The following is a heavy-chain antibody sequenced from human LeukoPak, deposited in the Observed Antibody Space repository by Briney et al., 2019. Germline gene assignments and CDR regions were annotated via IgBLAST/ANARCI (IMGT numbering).Heavy chain of an antibody. CDR3: AKAKDVIPVVTAPSS. D-gene: IGHD4-23*01. V-gene: IGHV3-30*18. Sequence: PGGSLRLSCAASGFTFSSYGIHWVRQAPGKGLEWVALISYDGSNKYYADSVKGRFTISRDNSKNTLYLQMNSLRAEDTAVYYCAKAKDVIPVVTAPSSWGQGTLVIVSS. CDR2: ISYDGSNK. J-gene: IGHJ5*02. CDR1: GFTFSSYG.